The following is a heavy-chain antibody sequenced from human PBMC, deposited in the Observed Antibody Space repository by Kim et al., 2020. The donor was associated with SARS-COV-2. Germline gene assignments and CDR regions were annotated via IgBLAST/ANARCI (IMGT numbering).Heavy chain of an antibody. V-gene: IGHV1-46*01. CDR3: ASDDYGDYGLDY. D-gene: IGHD4-17*01. Sequence: SYEQKFQGRVTMTRDTSTSTVYMELSSLRSEDTAVYYCASDDYGDYGLDYWGQGTLVTVSS. J-gene: IGHJ4*02.